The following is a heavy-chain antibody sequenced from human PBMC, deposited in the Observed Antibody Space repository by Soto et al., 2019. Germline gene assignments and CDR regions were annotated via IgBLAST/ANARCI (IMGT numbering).Heavy chain of an antibody. Sequence: GASVKVSCKASGYTFTSYGISWVRQAPGQGLEWMGWISAYNGNTNYAHKLQGRVTMTTDTSTCTAYMELRSLRSDDTAVYYCASDRDRRRPDAFDIPGKGTILT. CDR1: GYTFTSYG. J-gene: IGHJ3*02. D-gene: IGHD3-22*01. CDR3: ASDRDRRRPDAFDI. V-gene: IGHV1-18*01. CDR2: ISAYNGNT.